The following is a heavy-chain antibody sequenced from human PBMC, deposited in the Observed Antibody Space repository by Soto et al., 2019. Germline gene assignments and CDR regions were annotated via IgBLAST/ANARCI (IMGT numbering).Heavy chain of an antibody. V-gene: IGHV3-23*01. CDR3: AKNPEEIVPGGADY. CDR1: GFTFRVYG. CDR2: ISGNGGTA. Sequence: EVQLLESGGGLVQPGGSRRLSCAASGFTFRVYGMTWVRQGPGKGLEWVSLISGNGGTAYYADSVEGRFTISRDNSKNTLYLQMNSLRAEDTAVYYCAKNPEEIVPGGADYWGQGTLVTVSS. J-gene: IGHJ4*02. D-gene: IGHD2-15*01.